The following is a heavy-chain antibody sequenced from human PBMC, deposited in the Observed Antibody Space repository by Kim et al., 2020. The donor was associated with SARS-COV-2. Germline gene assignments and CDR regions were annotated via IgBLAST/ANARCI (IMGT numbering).Heavy chain of an antibody. V-gene: IGHV1-18*01. D-gene: IGHD5-18*01. CDR2: ISAYSGKT. Sequence: ASVKVSCKTSGYTFSSYGISWVRQAPGEGPEWMGWISAYSGKTNFAQKFQDRVTMTTDASTSTAYMELRSLRFDDTAMYYCVGDLGYGQDYWGQGSLVTVSS. CDR1: GYTFSSYG. J-gene: IGHJ4*02. CDR3: VGDLGYGQDY.